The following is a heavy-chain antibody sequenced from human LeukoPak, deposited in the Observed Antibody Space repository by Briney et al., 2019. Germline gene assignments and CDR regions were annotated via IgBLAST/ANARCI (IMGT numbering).Heavy chain of an antibody. D-gene: IGHD3-10*01. CDR1: GGSISSGGYY. Sequence: PSETLSLTCTVSGGSISSGGYYWSWIRQHPGKGLEWIGYIYYSGGTYYNPSLKSRVTISVDTSKNQFSLKLSSVTAADTAVYYCARVQVDYYGSGSYYNVGFDYWGQGTLVTVSS. V-gene: IGHV4-31*03. CDR3: ARVQVDYYGSGSYYNVGFDY. CDR2: IYYSGGT. J-gene: IGHJ4*02.